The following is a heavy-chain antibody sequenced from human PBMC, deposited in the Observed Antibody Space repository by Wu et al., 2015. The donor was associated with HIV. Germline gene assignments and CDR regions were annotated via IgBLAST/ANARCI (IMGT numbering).Heavy chain of an antibody. CDR1: GDGFTSYA. CDR2: INPLFGTT. Sequence: QVHLVQFGGEVKKPGSSVKVTCKASGDGFTSYAVSWVRQAPGQGLEWMGGINPLFGTTNYAQKFQNKVTITADESTRTTYMELSSLEFEDTAIYFCAGPSYYDSSGYYDAFDIWGQGDSGHRLL. V-gene: IGHV1-69*12. CDR3: AGPSYYDSSGYYDAFDI. D-gene: IGHD3-22*01. J-gene: IGHJ3*02.